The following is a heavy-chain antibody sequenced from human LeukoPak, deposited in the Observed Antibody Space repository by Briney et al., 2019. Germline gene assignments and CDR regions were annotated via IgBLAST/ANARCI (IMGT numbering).Heavy chain of an antibody. Sequence: PGGSLRLSCAASGFTFSSYWMSWVRQAPGKGLAWVANIKQDGSEKYYVDSVKGRFTISRDNAKNSLYLQMNSLRAEDTAVYYCARDLRGRDGYNVNWGQGTLVTVSS. CDR1: GFTFSSYW. D-gene: IGHD5-24*01. V-gene: IGHV3-7*01. CDR3: ARDLRGRDGYNVN. J-gene: IGHJ4*02. CDR2: IKQDGSEK.